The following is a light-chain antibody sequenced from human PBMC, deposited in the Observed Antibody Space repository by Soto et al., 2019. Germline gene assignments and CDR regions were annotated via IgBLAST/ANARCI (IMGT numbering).Light chain of an antibody. Sequence: EVMLSQSPGTLSLYPGERATLSCRASQSVGSSYLVWYQQKPGQAPRLLIYDAYNRATGIPPRFSGSGSGTKFTLTIASLQPDDFATYYCQQYETFSGTFGPGSMV. CDR3: QQYETFSGT. V-gene: IGKV3-20*01. CDR2: DAY. J-gene: IGKJ1*01. CDR1: QSVGSSY.